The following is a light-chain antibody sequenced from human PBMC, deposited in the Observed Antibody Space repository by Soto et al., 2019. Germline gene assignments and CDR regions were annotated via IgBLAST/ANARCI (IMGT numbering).Light chain of an antibody. CDR1: QSAGTY. CDR2: GAS. CDR3: QQYGTSPLT. J-gene: IGKJ4*01. Sequence: EIVLTQSPGTLSLSPGERATLSCRASQSAGTYLAWYQQKPGQAPRLLLYGASTRATGIPDRVSGSGSGTDFTITISRLVPEDSAVYYCQQYGTSPLTFGGGTKVEIK. V-gene: IGKV3-20*01.